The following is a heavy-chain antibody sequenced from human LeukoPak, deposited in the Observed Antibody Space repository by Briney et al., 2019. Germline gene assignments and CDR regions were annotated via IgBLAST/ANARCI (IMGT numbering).Heavy chain of an antibody. V-gene: IGHV5-51*01. CDR2: IYPGDSDT. CDR3: ARRGYGSTDFDY. Sequence: GESLKISCKGSGSSFTSYWIGWGRRMPGKGLGGMGIIYPGDSDTRYNPSFQGQVTISADKSISTAYLQWSSLKASDTAMYYCARRGYGSTDFDYWGQGTLVTVSS. J-gene: IGHJ4*02. D-gene: IGHD6-13*01. CDR1: GSSFTSYW.